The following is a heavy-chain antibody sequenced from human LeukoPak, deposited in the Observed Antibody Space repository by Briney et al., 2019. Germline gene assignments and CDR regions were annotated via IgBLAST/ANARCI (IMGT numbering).Heavy chain of an antibody. V-gene: IGHV3-21*01. CDR3: PRGVEYCSGGSCTNWFDP. J-gene: IGHJ5*02. D-gene: IGHD2-15*01. CDR1: GFTFTSDS. CDR2: ISSSSSYI. Sequence: PGGSLRLSSAACGFTFTSDSMNSVCQAPGKGLEWVSSISSSSSYIYYADSVKGRFTISIDNAKNSLYLQMNSLRAEHTAVYYCPRGVEYCSGGSCTNWFDPWGQGTLVTVSS.